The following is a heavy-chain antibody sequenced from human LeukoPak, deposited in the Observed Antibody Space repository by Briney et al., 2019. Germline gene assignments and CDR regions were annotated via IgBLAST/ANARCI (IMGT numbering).Heavy chain of an antibody. V-gene: IGHV3-7*03. CDR1: GFTFSNYW. J-gene: IGHJ4*02. D-gene: IGHD3-10*01. CDR3: ARGKVGGYYYGSGSYYPFYYFDY. Sequence: GGSLRLSCEASGFTFSNYWMSWVRQAPGKGLEWVANIKQDGSEKYYVDSVKGRFTISRDNAKNSLYLQMNSLRAEDTAVYYCARGKVGGYYYGSGSYYPFYYFDYWGQGTLVTVSS. CDR2: IKQDGSEK.